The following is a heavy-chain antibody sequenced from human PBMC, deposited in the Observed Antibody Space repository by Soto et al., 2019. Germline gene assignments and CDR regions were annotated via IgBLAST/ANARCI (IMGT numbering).Heavy chain of an antibody. CDR3: AKAVGATQRGYFDY. Sequence: QVQLVESGGGVVQPGRSLRLSCAASGFTFNSYGMHWVRQAPGKGLEWVAVISYDENNKYYADSVKGRFTISRDNSKNTLYLQMNSLRADDTAVDYCAKAVGATQRGYFDYWGQGTLVTVSS. J-gene: IGHJ4*02. CDR2: ISYDENNK. CDR1: GFTFNSYG. V-gene: IGHV3-30*18. D-gene: IGHD1-26*01.